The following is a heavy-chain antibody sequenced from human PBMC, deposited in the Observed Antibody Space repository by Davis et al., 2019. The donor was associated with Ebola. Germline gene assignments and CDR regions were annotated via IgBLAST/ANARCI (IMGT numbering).Heavy chain of an antibody. D-gene: IGHD2-2*01. V-gene: IGHV3-33*01. J-gene: IGHJ6*02. CDR2: IWYDGSNK. CDR1: GFTFSSYG. Sequence: GGSLRLSCAASGFTFSSYGMHLVRQAPGKGREWVAVIWYDGSNKYYADSVKGRFTISRDNFKNTLYLQMNSLRAEDTAVYYCARDHGRSAEVWGQGTTVTVSS. CDR3: ARDHGRSAEV.